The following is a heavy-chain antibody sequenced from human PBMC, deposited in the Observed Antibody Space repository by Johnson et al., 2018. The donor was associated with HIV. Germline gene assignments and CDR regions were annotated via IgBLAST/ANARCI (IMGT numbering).Heavy chain of an antibody. Sequence: VQLVESGGGLVQPGGSLRLSCAASGFTFSSYGMHWVRQAPGKGLEWVAVISYDGSNKYYADSVKGRFTISRDNSKNTLYLQMNSLRAEDKAIYYCAKEGSSSPLSFDIWGQGTMVTVSS. V-gene: IGHV3-30*18. D-gene: IGHD2-15*01. CDR2: ISYDGSNK. CDR3: AKEGSSSPLSFDI. CDR1: GFTFSSYG. J-gene: IGHJ3*02.